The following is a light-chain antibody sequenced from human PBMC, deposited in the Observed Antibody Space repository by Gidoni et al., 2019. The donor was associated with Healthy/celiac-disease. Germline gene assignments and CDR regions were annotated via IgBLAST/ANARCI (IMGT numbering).Light chain of an antibody. CDR2: GAS. V-gene: IGKV3-15*01. J-gene: IGKJ1*01. CDR3: QQYNNWPRT. Sequence: EIVMTQSPATLSVSPGERATLSCGASQSVSSNLAWYQQKPGQAPRLLIYGASTRATGIPARFSGSGSGTEFTLTISSLQSEDFAVYYCQQYNNWPRTFGQXTKVEIK. CDR1: QSVSSN.